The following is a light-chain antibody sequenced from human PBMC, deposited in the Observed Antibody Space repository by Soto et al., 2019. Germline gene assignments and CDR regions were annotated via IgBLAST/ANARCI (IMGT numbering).Light chain of an antibody. CDR3: QSYDSSLSAYV. V-gene: IGLV1-40*01. CDR1: XXXIGAGYD. Sequence: QSVLTQPPSVSGAPXXXVTISCTXXXXXIGAGYDVHWYQQLPGTAPKLLIFGNSARPSGVPDRFSGSKSGTSASLAITGLQAEDEADYYCQSYDSSLSAYVFATGTKMTVL. CDR2: GNS. J-gene: IGLJ1*01.